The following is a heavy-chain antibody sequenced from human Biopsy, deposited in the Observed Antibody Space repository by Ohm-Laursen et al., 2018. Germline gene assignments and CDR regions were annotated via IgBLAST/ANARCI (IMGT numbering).Heavy chain of an antibody. J-gene: IGHJ4*02. CDR2: ISGSGGST. CDR3: VKGGYCTTTSCYMDVDY. CDR1: GFSFDNYA. V-gene: IGHV3-23*01. Sequence: GSLRLSCAASGFSFDNYAMNWVRQAPGKGLEWVSTISGSGGSTYYADSVKGRFTISRDASKNTLYLLMNSLRAEDTAMYYCVKGGYCTTTSCYMDVDYWGQGTLVTVSS. D-gene: IGHD2-2*02.